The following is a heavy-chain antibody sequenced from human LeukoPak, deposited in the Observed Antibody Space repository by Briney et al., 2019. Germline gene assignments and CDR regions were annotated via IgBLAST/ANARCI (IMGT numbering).Heavy chain of an antibody. J-gene: IGHJ4*02. V-gene: IGHV3-23*01. CDR3: AKGYCSGGSCGFDY. D-gene: IGHD2-15*01. CDR1: GFTFSNYA. CDR2: ISAHDGST. Sequence: GGSLRLSCAASGFTFSNYAMNWVRQAPGKGLQWVSAISAHDGSTYYADSVKGRFTVSRDNSKNTLYLQMNSLRAEDTAVYYCAKGYCSGGSCGFDYWGQGTLVTVSS.